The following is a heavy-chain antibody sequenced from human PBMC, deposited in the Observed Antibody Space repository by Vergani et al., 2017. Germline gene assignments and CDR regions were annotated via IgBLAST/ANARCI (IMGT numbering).Heavy chain of an antibody. J-gene: IGHJ4*02. D-gene: IGHD6-13*01. CDR1: GFAFSTYA. Sequence: EVQLVESGGGLVQPGGSLRLSCSASGFAFSTYAMHWVRQAPGKGLEYVSVISSNGGSTYYADSVKGRFTISSDNSKNTLYLQMSSLRAAETAVYYCVEGIASACPFDYWGQGTLVTVSS. CDR3: VEGIASACPFDY. V-gene: IGHV3-64D*08. CDR2: ISSNGGST.